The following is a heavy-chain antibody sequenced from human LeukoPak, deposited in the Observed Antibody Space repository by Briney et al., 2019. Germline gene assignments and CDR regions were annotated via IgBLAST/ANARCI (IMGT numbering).Heavy chain of an antibody. J-gene: IGHJ4*02. CDR3: AKIGSLGPYYFDY. V-gene: IGHV3-23*01. Sequence: GGSLRLSCAASGFTVSSNYMSWVRQAPGKGLEWVSTISGSGGSTYYADSVKGRLTISRDNSKNTLYLQMNSLRAEDTAVYYCAKIGSLGPYYFDYWGQGTLVTVSS. CDR2: ISGSGGST. D-gene: IGHD1-26*01. CDR1: GFTVSSNY.